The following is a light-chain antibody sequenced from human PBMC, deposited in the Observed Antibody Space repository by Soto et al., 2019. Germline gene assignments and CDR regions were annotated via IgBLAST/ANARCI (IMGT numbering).Light chain of an antibody. CDR2: AAS. Sequence: DIQMTQSPSSLSASVGDRVTITCRASQGISNYLAWYQQKPGKVPKLLIYAASTLQSGLPSRFSGSGSGTDFTLTISGLQPEDVATYYCQKYNSAPRTFGPGTKVDIK. CDR3: QKYNSAPRT. CDR1: QGISNY. J-gene: IGKJ3*01. V-gene: IGKV1-27*01.